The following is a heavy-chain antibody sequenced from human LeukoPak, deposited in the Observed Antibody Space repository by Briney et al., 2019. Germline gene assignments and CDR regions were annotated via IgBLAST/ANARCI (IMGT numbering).Heavy chain of an antibody. CDR3: ATAGYSSGWPFDY. D-gene: IGHD6-19*01. CDR1: GYTLTELS. CDR2: FDPEDGET. J-gene: IGHJ4*02. V-gene: IGHV1-24*01. Sequence: ASVKVSCKVSGYTLTELSMHWVRQAPVKGLEWMGGFDPEDGETIYAQKFQGRVTMTEDTSTDTAYMELSSLRSEDTAVYYCATAGYSSGWPFDYWGQGTLVTVSS.